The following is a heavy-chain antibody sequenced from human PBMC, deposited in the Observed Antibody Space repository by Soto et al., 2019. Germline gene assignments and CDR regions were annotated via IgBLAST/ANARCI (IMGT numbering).Heavy chain of an antibody. J-gene: IGHJ6*02. D-gene: IGHD2-2*01. Sequence: QVQLVQSGAEVKKPGSSVKISCKASGGTFSSYAISWVRQAPGHGLEWMGGIIPIFGTAHCAQKFQGRGTITADKSTSTAYMELSSLRSEDTAVYYCARDAGYCSSTSCYGVMDVWGQGTTVTVSS. CDR2: IIPIFGTA. CDR3: ARDAGYCSSTSCYGVMDV. V-gene: IGHV1-69*06. CDR1: GGTFSSYA.